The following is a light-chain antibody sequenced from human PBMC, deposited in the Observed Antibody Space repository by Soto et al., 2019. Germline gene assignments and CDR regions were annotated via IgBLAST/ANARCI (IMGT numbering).Light chain of an antibody. CDR2: DVS. J-gene: IGLJ1*01. CDR1: SRDVGGYSY. V-gene: IGLV2-14*03. Sequence: QSVLTQPAPLSGSPWQSITLSCTGTSRDVGGYSYVSWYQQHPGKAPKLMIYDVSDRPSGISNRFSASKSGNTASLTISGLQAEDEADYYCCSYTSSSTPWVFGTGTKVT. CDR3: CSYTSSSTPWV.